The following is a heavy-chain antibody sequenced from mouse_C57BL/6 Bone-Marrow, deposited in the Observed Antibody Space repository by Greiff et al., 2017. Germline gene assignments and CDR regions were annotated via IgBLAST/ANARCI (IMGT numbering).Heavy chain of an antibody. Sequence: QVQLQQSGAELAKPGASVKLSCKASGYTFTSYWMHWVKQRPGQGLEWIGYINPSSGYTKYNQKFKDKATLTADKSSSTAYMQLSSLTYEDSSVYYWASDYYGSSYAVAYCGQGTLVTVSA. V-gene: IGHV1-7*01. J-gene: IGHJ3*01. D-gene: IGHD1-1*01. CDR3: ASDYYGSSYAVAY. CDR2: INPSSGYT. CDR1: GYTFTSYW.